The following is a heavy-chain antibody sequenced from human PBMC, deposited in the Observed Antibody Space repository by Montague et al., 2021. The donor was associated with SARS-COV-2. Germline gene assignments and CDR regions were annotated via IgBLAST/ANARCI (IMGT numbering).Heavy chain of an antibody. J-gene: IGHJ4*02. D-gene: IGHD1-1*01. CDR3: TRHVHMTWPEPSPGFDY. V-gene: IGHV4-39*01. CDR1: GDFISSSSYN. CDR2: VHYSGRP. Sequence: SETLSLTCTVSGDFISSSSYNWGWIRQPPGKGLEWIGSVHYSGRPXYNPSLKSRVTIYVDTSKNQLSLKLSSVTAADTAVYYCTRHVHMTWPEPSPGFDYWGQGTLVTVSS.